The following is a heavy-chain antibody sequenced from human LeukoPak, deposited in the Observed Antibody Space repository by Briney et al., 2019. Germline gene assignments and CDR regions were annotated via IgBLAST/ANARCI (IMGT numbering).Heavy chain of an antibody. J-gene: IGHJ6*02. Sequence: GGSLRLSCAASGFTFSSYGMHWVRQAPGKGLEWVAVIWYDGSNKYYADSVKGRFTISRDNSKNTLYLQMNSLRAEDTAVYYCARDRNGDLPCYYYGMDVWGQGTTVTVSS. V-gene: IGHV3-33*01. CDR3: ARDRNGDLPCYYYGMDV. CDR2: IWYDGSNK. CDR1: GFTFSSYG. D-gene: IGHD4-17*01.